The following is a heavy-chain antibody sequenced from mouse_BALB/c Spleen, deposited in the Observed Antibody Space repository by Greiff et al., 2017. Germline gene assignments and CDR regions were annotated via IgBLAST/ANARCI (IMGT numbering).Heavy chain of an antibody. CDR1: GFTFSSYT. J-gene: IGHJ2*01. CDR3: ARQDGYQYYFDY. D-gene: IGHD2-3*01. Sequence: EVQVVESGGGLVQPGGSLKLSCAASGFTFSSYTMSWVRQTPDKRLEWVATISSGGSYTYYPDSVKGRFTISRDNAKNTLYLQMSSLKSEDTAMYYCARQDGYQYYFDYWGQGTTLTVSS. CDR2: ISSGGSYT. V-gene: IGHV5-6*01.